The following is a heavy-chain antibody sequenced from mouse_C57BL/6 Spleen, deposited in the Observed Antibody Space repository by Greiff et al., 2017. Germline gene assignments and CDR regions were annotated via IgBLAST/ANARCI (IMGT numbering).Heavy chain of an antibody. CDR2: INPSSGYT. Sequence: QVHVKQSGAELAKPGASVKLSCKASGYTFTSYWMHWVKQRPGQGLEWIGYINPSSGYTKYNQKFKDKATLTADKSSSTAYMQLSSLTYEDSAVYYCVYSNYVDFDYWGQGTTLTVSS. V-gene: IGHV1-7*01. J-gene: IGHJ2*01. CDR1: GYTFTSYW. D-gene: IGHD2-5*01. CDR3: VYSNYVDFDY.